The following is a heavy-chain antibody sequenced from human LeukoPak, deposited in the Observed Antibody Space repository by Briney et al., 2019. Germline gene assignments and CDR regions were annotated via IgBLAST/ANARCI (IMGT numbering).Heavy chain of an antibody. CDR3: TKDFYDSSGYYRHDH. V-gene: IGHV3-23*01. CDR2: ISGSGGST. D-gene: IGHD3-22*01. J-gene: IGHJ4*02. CDR1: GFTFTSYA. Sequence: PGGSLRLSCAASGFTFTSYAMSWVRQAPGKGLEWVSGISGSGGSTNYADSVKGRFTISRDESKNTLYLQMNSLRVEDTAAYYCTKDFYDSSGYYRHDHWGQGTLVTVSS.